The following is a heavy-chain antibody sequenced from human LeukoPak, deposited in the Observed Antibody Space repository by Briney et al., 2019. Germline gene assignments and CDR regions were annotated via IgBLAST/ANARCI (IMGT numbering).Heavy chain of an antibody. D-gene: IGHD5-24*01. V-gene: IGHV4-59*01. CDR1: GGSISSYY. Sequence: SETLSLTCTVSGGSISSYYWSWVRQPPGKGLEWIGYIYYSGSTNYNASLKSRVTISVDTSKTQFSLKLSSVTAGDTAVYYCARDRDGYNYDDYWGQGTLVTVSS. J-gene: IGHJ4*02. CDR3: ARDRDGYNYDDY. CDR2: IYYSGST.